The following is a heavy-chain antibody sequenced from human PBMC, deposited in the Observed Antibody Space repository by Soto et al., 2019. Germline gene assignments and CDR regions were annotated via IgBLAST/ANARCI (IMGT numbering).Heavy chain of an antibody. CDR2: IWYDGSNK. Sequence: GGSLRLSCAASGFTFSSYGMHWVRQAPGKGLEWVAVIWYDGSNKYYADSVKGRFTISRDNSKNTLYLQMNSLRAEDTAVYYCARVNSVGATSFSCYYYGMDVWGQGTTVTVSS. CDR3: ARVNSVGATSFSCYYYGMDV. V-gene: IGHV3-33*01. CDR1: GFTFSSYG. J-gene: IGHJ6*02. D-gene: IGHD1-26*01.